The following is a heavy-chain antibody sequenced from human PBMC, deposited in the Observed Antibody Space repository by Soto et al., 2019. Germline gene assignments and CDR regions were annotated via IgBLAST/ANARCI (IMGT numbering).Heavy chain of an antibody. CDR2: IYYSGST. CDR1: GGSISSGGYY. V-gene: IGHV4-31*03. J-gene: IGHJ6*02. CDR3: AGGYGSGSYLRVYYSYGMDV. Sequence: QVQLQESGPGLVKPSQTLSLTCTVSGGSISSGGYYWSWIRQHPGKGLEWIGYIYYSGSTYYNPSPKSRLTISVDTVKNQCSLKRSSVAAADTAVYYCAGGYGSGSYLRVYYSYGMDVWGQGTTVTVSS. D-gene: IGHD3-10*01.